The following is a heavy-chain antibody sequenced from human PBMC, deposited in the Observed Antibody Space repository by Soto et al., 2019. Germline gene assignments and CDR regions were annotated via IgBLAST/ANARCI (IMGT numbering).Heavy chain of an antibody. CDR2: INSDGSST. J-gene: IGHJ4*02. D-gene: IGHD3-22*01. V-gene: IGHV3-74*01. Sequence: GGSLRLSCAASGFTFSSYWMHWVRQAPGKGLVWVSRINSDGSSTSYADSVKGRFTISRDNAKNTLYLQMNSLRAEDTAVYYCAKDPPYYYDRGEPDYWGQGTLVTVSS. CDR3: AKDPPYYYDRGEPDY. CDR1: GFTFSSYW.